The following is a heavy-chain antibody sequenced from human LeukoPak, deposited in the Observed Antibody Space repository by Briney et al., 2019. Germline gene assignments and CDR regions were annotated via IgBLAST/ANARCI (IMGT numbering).Heavy chain of an antibody. V-gene: IGHV4-59*01. CDR3: ARSVVTLYWYFDL. Sequence: PSETLSLTCTFSGGSISGYYYNWIRQPPGKGLEWIGYIYYSGSTNYNPSLKSRVTISLDPSKNQFSLKLSSVTTADTAVYYCARSVVTLYWYFDLWGRGTLVTVSS. J-gene: IGHJ2*01. CDR1: GGSISGYY. CDR2: IYYSGST. D-gene: IGHD4-23*01.